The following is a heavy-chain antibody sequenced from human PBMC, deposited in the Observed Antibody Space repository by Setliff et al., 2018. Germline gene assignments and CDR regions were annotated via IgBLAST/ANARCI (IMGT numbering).Heavy chain of an antibody. CDR3: TVYNTGSSKDHY. Sequence: SETLSLTCTVSGYSISSGYYWGWIRQPPGKGPEWIGSIYHSGSTYYNPSLKSRVTISVDTSKNQFSLKLSSVTAADTALYYCTVYNTGSSKDHYWGQGTPVTVSS. D-gene: IGHD2-8*02. CDR1: GYSISSGYY. V-gene: IGHV4-38-2*02. CDR2: IYHSGST. J-gene: IGHJ4*02.